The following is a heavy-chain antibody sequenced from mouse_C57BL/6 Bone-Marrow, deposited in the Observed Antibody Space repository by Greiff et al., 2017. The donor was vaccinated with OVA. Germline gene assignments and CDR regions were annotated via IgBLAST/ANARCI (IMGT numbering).Heavy chain of an antibody. V-gene: IGHV2-6*01. CDR1: GFSLTSYG. CDR3: ASEGGQLRLRFAY. J-gene: IGHJ3*01. D-gene: IGHD3-2*02. Sequence: VQVVESGPGLVAPSQSLSITCTVSGFSLTSYGVDWVRQSPGKGLEWLGVIWGVGSTNYNSALKSRLSISKDNSKSQVFLKMNSLQTDDTAMYYCASEGGQLRLRFAYWGQGTLVTVSA. CDR2: IWGVGST.